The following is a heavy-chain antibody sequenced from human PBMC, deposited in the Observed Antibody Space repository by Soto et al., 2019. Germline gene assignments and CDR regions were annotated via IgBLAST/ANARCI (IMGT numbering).Heavy chain of an antibody. D-gene: IGHD6-13*01. Sequence: EVQLVESGGGLIQPGGSLRLSCAASGFTFNTYSMNWVRQAPGKGLEWISYINRRGTTIYYADSVKGRFTISRDNAKNSLYLQMNSLRDEDTAVYYCARDVPGTAAAAGYGLDVWGQGTTVTVSS. CDR3: ARDVPGTAAAAGYGLDV. CDR1: GFTFNTYS. CDR2: INRRGTTI. V-gene: IGHV3-48*02. J-gene: IGHJ6*02.